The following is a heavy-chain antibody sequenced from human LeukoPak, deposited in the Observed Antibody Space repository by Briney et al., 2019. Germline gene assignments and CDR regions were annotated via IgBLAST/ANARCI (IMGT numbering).Heavy chain of an antibody. CDR1: GFPFSSYA. V-gene: IGHV3-30-3*01. D-gene: IGHD5-12*01. CDR3: ARVFSMEEKARKDIVATVLEY. Sequence: GGPLRLSCAASGFPFSSYAMHWVRKAPGKGLEGVAVISYDGSNKYYADSVKGRFTISRDNSKNTLYLQMNSLRAEDTAVYYCARVFSMEEKARKDIVATVLEYWGQGTLVTVSS. J-gene: IGHJ4*02. CDR2: ISYDGSNK.